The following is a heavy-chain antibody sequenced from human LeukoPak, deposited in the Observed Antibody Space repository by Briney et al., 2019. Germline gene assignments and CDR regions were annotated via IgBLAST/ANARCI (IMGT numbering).Heavy chain of an antibody. CDR3: ARSGVGDAFDI. J-gene: IGHJ3*02. Sequence: SETLSLTCTVSGGSISSYYWGWIRQPPGKGLECLGNIHYSGSTNYNPSFNSRVTISIDTSRNHFSLRLSSVTAADTAVYYCARSGVGDAFDIWGQGTMVTVSS. D-gene: IGHD3-10*01. V-gene: IGHV4-59*01. CDR1: GGSISSYY. CDR2: IHYSGST.